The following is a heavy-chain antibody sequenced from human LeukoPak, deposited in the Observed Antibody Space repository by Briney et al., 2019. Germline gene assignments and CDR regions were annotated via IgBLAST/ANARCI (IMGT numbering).Heavy chain of an antibody. D-gene: IGHD2-2*01. CDR2: INPSGGST. CDR3: ARADSSPYYFDY. CDR1: GYAFTSYY. V-gene: IGHV1-46*01. Sequence: ASVKVSCKASGYAFTSYYMHWVRQAPGQGLEWMGIINPSGGSTSYAQKFQGRVTMTRDTSTSTVYMELSSLRPEDTAVYYCARADSSPYYFDYWGQGTLVTVSS. J-gene: IGHJ4*02.